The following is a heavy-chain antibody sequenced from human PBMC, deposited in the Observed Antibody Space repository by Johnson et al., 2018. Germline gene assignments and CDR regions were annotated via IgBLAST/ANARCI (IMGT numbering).Heavy chain of an antibody. CDR3: ARTANAVFDY. Sequence: VQLVESGGGLVQPGGSLRLSCTTSGFTFSTYWMSWVRQAPGKGLEWVANIKQDGSEKYYLDSVNRRFTFSRDNANNSLYLQMNTHRAEDTAVYYCARTANAVFDYWGQGTLVTVSS. V-gene: IGHV3-7*01. J-gene: IGHJ4*02. D-gene: IGHD2-21*02. CDR2: IKQDGSEK. CDR1: GFTFSTYW.